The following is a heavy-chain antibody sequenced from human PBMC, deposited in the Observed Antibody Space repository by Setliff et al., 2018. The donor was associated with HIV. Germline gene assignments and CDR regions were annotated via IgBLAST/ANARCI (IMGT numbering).Heavy chain of an antibody. CDR1: GGTFSSYA. J-gene: IGHJ4*02. V-gene: IGHV1-3*04. Sequence: ASVKVSCKASGGTFSSYAIRWVRQAPGQRLEWMGWLNTGNGKTKYSQRFQDRVTFTRDTSARTAYMELRSLRSDDTATYYCAIDNRGGVGAPYYFDYWGQGARVTVSS. CDR2: LNTGNGKT. D-gene: IGHD1-26*01. CDR3: AIDNRGGVGAPYYFDY.